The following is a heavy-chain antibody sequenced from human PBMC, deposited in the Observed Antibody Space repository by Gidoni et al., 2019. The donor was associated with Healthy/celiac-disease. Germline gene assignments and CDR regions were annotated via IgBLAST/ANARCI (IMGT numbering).Heavy chain of an antibody. CDR2: ISGSGGST. D-gene: IGHD4-17*01. J-gene: IGHJ5*02. Sequence: EVQLLESGGGLVQPGGSLRLSCAASGFTFSSYAMSWVRQAPGKGLEWVSAISGSGGSTYYADSVKGRFTISRDNSKNTLYLQMNSLRAEDTAVYYCAKDPFGTTVTTSWFDPWGQGTLVTVSS. CDR1: GFTFSSYA. V-gene: IGHV3-23*01. CDR3: AKDPFGTTVTTSWFDP.